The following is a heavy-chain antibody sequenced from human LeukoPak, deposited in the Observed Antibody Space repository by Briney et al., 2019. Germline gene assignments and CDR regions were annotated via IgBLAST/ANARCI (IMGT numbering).Heavy chain of an antibody. D-gene: IGHD3-22*01. CDR1: GYTSTSYG. V-gene: IGHV1-18*01. J-gene: IGHJ4*02. CDR3: ARVSDEYYYDSSGQIDY. Sequence: ASVKVSCKASGYTSTSYGISWVRQAPGQGLEWMGWISAYNGNTNYAQKLQGRVTMTTDTSTSTAYMELRSLRSDDTAVYYCARVSDEYYYDSSGQIDYWGQGTLVTVSS. CDR2: ISAYNGNT.